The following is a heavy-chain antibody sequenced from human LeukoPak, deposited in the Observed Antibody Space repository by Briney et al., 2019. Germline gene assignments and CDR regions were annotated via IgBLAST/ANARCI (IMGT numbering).Heavy chain of an antibody. CDR2: ISASGTTR. Sequence: PGGSLRLSCSVSGLTFRGYSMNWVRQAPGKGLEWVSYISASGTTRYYVDSVKGRFTVSRDNVKNSLYLQMNSLRDEDTAVYYCALYYYDTSGYPSFDYWGQGTLVTVSS. CDR3: ALYYYDTSGYPSFDY. V-gene: IGHV3-48*02. CDR1: GLTFRGYS. J-gene: IGHJ4*02. D-gene: IGHD3-22*01.